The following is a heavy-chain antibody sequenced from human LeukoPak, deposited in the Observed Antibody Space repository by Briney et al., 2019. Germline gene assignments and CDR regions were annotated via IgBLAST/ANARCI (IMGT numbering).Heavy chain of an antibody. J-gene: IGHJ3*02. Sequence: GGSLRLSCAASGFTVSSNYMNWVRQAPGKGLEWVSVIYSGGSTNYADSVKGRFTISRDNSKNTLYLQMNSLRAEDTAVYYCARGYGSGRRGRAFDIWGQGTMVTVSS. CDR2: IYSGGST. D-gene: IGHD3-10*01. V-gene: IGHV3-66*01. CDR1: GFTVSSNY. CDR3: ARGYGSGRRGRAFDI.